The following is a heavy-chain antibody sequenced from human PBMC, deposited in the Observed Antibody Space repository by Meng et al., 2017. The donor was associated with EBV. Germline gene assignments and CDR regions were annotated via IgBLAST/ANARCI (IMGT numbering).Heavy chain of an antibody. CDR3: AKIRSSPPGVFDY. CDR2: IYDGGTT. J-gene: IGHJ4*02. V-gene: IGHV4-61*01. D-gene: IGHD3-10*01. CDR1: GASFSGGTSH. Sequence: LQGPGPVLRSLSDPLSPPCPCSGASFSGGTSHWSWTRQPRGKELGWIGYIYDGGTTFYTPPLKSRVTILVDAPKNQFSLKLSSVTTADTAVYSCAKIRSSPPGVFDYWGQGTLVTVSS.